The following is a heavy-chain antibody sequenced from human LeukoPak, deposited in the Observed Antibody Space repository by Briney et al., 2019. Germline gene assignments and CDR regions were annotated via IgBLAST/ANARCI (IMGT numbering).Heavy chain of an antibody. D-gene: IGHD3-16*01. CDR2: INGRGDST. Sequence: GTLSLTCTVSGDSINSLDLWSWVRQPPGKGLEWVSGINGRGDSTVYADSVTGRFTISRGNSKNTLYLQMNSLRAEDTAVYYCAKDQGSGHGAYTWGTFDYWGLETLVTVFS. V-gene: IGHV3-23*01. CDR3: AKDQGSGHGAYTWGTFDY. CDR1: GDSINSLD. J-gene: IGHJ4*01.